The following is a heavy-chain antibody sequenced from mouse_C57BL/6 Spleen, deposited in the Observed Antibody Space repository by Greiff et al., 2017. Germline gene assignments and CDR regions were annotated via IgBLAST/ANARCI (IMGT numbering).Heavy chain of an antibody. J-gene: IGHJ4*01. CDR3: ARRDDYDAMDY. Sequence: EVKLLESGPGLAKPSQTLSLTCSVTGYSITSDYWNWIRKFPGNKLEYMGYISYSGSTYYNPSLNSRISITRDTSKTHYDLQLNSVTTEDTATYYCARRDDYDAMDYWGQGTSVTVSS. CDR1: GYSITSDY. V-gene: IGHV3-8*01. CDR2: ISYSGST.